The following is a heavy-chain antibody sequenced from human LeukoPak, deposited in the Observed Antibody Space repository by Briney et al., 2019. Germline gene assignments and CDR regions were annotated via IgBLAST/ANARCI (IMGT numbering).Heavy chain of an antibody. J-gene: IGHJ4*02. V-gene: IGHV3-53*01. CDR3: AKDRFFRITAIGD. Sequence: GGSLRLSCAASGFTVSSNYLTWVREAPGKGLEWVSVIFSTGNTDYSDSVKGRFTISRDNSKNTLYLQMNSLRAEDTALYYCAKDRFFRITAIGDWGQGTLVTVSS. CDR2: IFSTGNT. CDR1: GFTVSSNY. D-gene: IGHD5-18*01.